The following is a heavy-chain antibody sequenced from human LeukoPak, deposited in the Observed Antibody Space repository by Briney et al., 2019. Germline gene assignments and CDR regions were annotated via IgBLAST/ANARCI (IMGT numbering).Heavy chain of an antibody. J-gene: IGHJ4*03. V-gene: IGHV4-30-4*08. Sequence: SETLSLTCTVSGGSISSGDYYWSWIRQPPGKGLEWIGYIYYSGSTYYNPSLKSRVTISVDTSKNQFSLKLSSVTAADTAVYFRAPPIAAATGAWFRPWGQGTL. CDR1: GGSISSGDYY. CDR3: APPIAAATGAWFRP. CDR2: IYYSGST. D-gene: IGHD6-13*01.